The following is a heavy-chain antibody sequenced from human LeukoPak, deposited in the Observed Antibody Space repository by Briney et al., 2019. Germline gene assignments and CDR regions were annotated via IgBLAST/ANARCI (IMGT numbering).Heavy chain of an antibody. J-gene: IGHJ3*01. CDR1: GFTFSDYY. CDR3: ARDLGQMNALDL. V-gene: IGHV3-11*01. CDR2: ISSSGSTI. Sequence: GGSLRLSCAASGFTFSDYYMSWIRQAPGKGLEWVSYISSSGSTIDYADSVKGRFTVSRDNAKNSLYLQMNSLRAEDKAVYYCARDLGQMNALDLWDQGTMVTVSS.